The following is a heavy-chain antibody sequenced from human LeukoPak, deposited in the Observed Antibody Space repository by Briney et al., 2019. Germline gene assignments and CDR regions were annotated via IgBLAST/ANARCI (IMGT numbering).Heavy chain of an antibody. CDR1: GYTFTSYD. D-gene: IGHD3-3*01. V-gene: IGHV1-8*01. J-gene: IGHJ6*02. CDR2: MNPNSGNT. CDR3: AGVRFLEWSKINYYYHGMDV. Sequence: ASVKVSCKASGYTFTSYDINWVRQATGQGLEWMGWMNPNSGNTGYAQKFQGRVTMTRNTSISTAYMELSSLRSEDTAVYYCAGVRFLEWSKINYYYHGMDVWGQGTTVTVSS.